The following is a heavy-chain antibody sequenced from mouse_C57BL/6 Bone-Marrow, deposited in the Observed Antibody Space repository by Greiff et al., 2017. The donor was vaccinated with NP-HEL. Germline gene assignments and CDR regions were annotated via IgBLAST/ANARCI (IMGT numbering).Heavy chain of an antibody. CDR2: ISSGGSYT. CDR1: GFTFSSYG. D-gene: IGHD2-3*01. V-gene: IGHV5-6*01. J-gene: IGHJ4*01. Sequence: DVQLQESGGDLVKPGGSLKLSCAASGFTFSSYGMSWVRQTPDKRLEWVATISSGGSYTYYPDSVKGRFTISRDNAKNTLYLQMSSLKSEDTAMYYCASPDDGYLYYYAMDYWGQGTSVTVSS. CDR3: ASPDDGYLYYYAMDY.